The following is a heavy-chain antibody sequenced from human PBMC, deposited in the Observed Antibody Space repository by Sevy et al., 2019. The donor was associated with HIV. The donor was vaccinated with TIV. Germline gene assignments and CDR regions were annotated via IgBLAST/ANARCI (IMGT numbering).Heavy chain of an antibody. D-gene: IGHD3-22*01. J-gene: IGHJ4*02. CDR2: IFPDDSDT. CDR1: GYSFTSHW. CDR3: VTSRSGYFDSSRYYIY. Sequence: GESLKISCQGSGYSFTSHWIGWVRHMPGKGLEWMGIIFPDDSDTRYSPSFQGQVTFSADKSINTAYLQWSSLKASDTAMYYCVTSRSGYFDSSRYYIYWGQGTLVTVSS. V-gene: IGHV5-51*01.